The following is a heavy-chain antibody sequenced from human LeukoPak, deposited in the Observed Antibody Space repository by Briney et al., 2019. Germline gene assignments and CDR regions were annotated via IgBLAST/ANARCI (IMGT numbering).Heavy chain of an antibody. CDR2: IYYSGST. J-gene: IGHJ4*02. Sequence: SETLSLTCTVSGGSISSSSYYWGWIRQPPGKGLEWIGSIYYSGSTYYNPSLKSRVTISVDTSKNQFSLKLSSVTAADTAVYYCARQLGYYYDSSGHYLTGYFDYWGQGTLVTVSS. CDR1: GGSISSSSYY. V-gene: IGHV4-39*01. D-gene: IGHD3-22*01. CDR3: ARQLGYYYDSSGHYLTGYFDY.